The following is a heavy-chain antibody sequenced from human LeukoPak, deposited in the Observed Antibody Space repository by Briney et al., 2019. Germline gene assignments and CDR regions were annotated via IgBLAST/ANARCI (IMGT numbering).Heavy chain of an antibody. CDR3: ARGQWLPVFDF. CDR1: GGSISSYY. V-gene: IGHV4-59*01. CDR2: IYSSGST. D-gene: IGHD3-22*01. J-gene: IGHJ4*02. Sequence: SETLSLTCRVSGGSISSYYWSWIRQPPGKGLEWIGYIYSSGSTNYNPSLKSRVTISVDTSKNYFSLKLSSVTAADTAVYYCARGQWLPVFDFWGQGTLVTVSS.